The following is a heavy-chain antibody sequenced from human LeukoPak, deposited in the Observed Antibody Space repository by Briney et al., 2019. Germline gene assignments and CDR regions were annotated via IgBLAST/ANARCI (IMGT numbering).Heavy chain of an antibody. CDR1: GFTFSSYA. D-gene: IGHD3-9*01. V-gene: IGHV3-23*01. CDR2: ISGSGGST. CDR3: AKGQFLTGYPTGFDY. J-gene: IGHJ4*02. Sequence: PGGSLRLSCAASGFTFSSYAMSWVRQAPGKGLEWVSAISGSGGSTYYADSVKGRFTISRDNSKNTLYLQMNSLRAEDTAVYYCAKGQFLTGYPTGFDYWGQGTLVTVSS.